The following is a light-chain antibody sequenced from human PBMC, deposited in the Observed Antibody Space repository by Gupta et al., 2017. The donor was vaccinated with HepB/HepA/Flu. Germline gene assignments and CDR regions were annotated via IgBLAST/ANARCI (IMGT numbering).Light chain of an antibody. V-gene: IGKV3-11*01. Sequence: EIVLTQSPATLSLSPGERATLSCRASPSVSSYLAWYQQRPGQAPRLLIYDASNRATGIPARFSGSGSGTDFTLTISSLEPEDFAVYYCQHRSNWPPTFGQGTKVEIK. CDR1: PSVSSY. J-gene: IGKJ1*01. CDR3: QHRSNWPPT. CDR2: DAS.